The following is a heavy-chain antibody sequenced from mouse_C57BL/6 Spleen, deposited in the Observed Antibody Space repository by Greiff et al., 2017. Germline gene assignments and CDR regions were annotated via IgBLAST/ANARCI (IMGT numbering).Heavy chain of an antibody. CDR1: GYTFTDYY. Sequence: EVKLQESGPVLVKPGASVKMSCKASGYTFTDYYMNWVKQSHGKSLEWIGVINPYNGGTSYNQKFKGKATLTVDKSSSTAYMELNSLTSEDSAVYYCAGYGGYYAMDYWGQGTSVTVSS. CDR3: AGYGGYYAMDY. CDR2: INPYNGGT. D-gene: IGHD1-1*01. V-gene: IGHV1-19*01. J-gene: IGHJ4*01.